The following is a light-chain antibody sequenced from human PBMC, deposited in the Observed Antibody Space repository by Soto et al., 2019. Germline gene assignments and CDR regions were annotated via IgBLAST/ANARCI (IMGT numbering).Light chain of an antibody. J-gene: IGKJ4*01. CDR1: QTVSSAY. CDR2: GAS. V-gene: IGKV3-15*01. CDR3: QQYNNWPLT. Sequence: PGERATLSCRASQTVSSAYLAWYQQKPGQAPRLLVYGASTRATGIPARFSGSGSGTEFTLTISSLQSEDFAVYYCQQYNNWPLTFGGGTKVDIK.